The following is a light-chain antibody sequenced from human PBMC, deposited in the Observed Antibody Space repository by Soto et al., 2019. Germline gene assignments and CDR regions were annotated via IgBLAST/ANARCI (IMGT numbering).Light chain of an antibody. CDR3: QQRNVRPPVT. CDR1: PSVTNF. V-gene: IGKV3-11*01. Sequence: EIILTQSPSSLSLSPLERSTLSGRASPSVTNFLAWYQQKPGQAPRLLIYGAFNRATGIPARFSGSGSGTDFSLTIRRLEPEDSAVYNCQQRNVRPPVTFGQGTRLEIK. CDR2: GAF. J-gene: IGKJ5*01.